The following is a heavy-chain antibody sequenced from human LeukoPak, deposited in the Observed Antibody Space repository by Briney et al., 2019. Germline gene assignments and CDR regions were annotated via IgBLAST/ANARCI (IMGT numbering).Heavy chain of an antibody. CDR3: ARGVGSATSNWFDP. J-gene: IGHJ5*02. Sequence: SETLSLTCTVSGGSVSSSSYYWGWIRQPPGKGLAWIGSIYYSGSTYYNPSLKSRVTISVDTSKNQFSLKLTSVTATDTAVYYCARGVGSATSNWFDPWGQGTLVTVSS. D-gene: IGHD2-2*01. V-gene: IGHV4-39*01. CDR1: GGSVSSSSYY. CDR2: IYYSGST.